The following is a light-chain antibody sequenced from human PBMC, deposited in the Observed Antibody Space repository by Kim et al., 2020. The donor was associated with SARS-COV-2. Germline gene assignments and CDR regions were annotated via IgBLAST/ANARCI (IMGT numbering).Light chain of an antibody. CDR3: QQRSNWPIT. J-gene: IGKJ5*01. CDR1: RRVSSY. V-gene: IGKV3-11*01. Sequence: LSPGERATLSGRASRRVSSYLAWYQQKPGQAPRLLIYDASNRATGIPARFSGSGSGTDFTLTISSLEPEDFAVYYCQQRSNWPITFGQGTRLEIK. CDR2: DAS.